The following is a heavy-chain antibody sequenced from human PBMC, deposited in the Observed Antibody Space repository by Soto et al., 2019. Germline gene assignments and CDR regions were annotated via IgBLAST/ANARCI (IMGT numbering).Heavy chain of an antibody. V-gene: IGHV1-69*04. J-gene: IGHJ3*02. Sequence: ASVKVSCKASGGTFSSYAISWVRQAPGQGLEWMGRIIPILGIANYAQKFQGRVTITADKSTSTAYMELSSLRSEDTAVYYCARELEDIVVVVAATAFDIWGQGTMVTVSS. CDR1: GGTFSSYA. D-gene: IGHD2-15*01. CDR2: IIPILGIA. CDR3: ARELEDIVVVVAATAFDI.